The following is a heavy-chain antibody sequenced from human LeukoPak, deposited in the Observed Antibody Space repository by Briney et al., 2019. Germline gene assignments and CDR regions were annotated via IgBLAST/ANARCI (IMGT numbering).Heavy chain of an antibody. CDR3: AKDQAAAGTFDY. J-gene: IGHJ4*02. CDR1: GFTFKSYA. V-gene: IGHV3-23*01. D-gene: IGHD6-13*01. Sequence: QPGGSLRLSCAASGFTFKSYAMTWVRQAPGKGLEWVSSISANDYNTYFADFVKGRFTISRDNSKNTLYLQMNSLRAEDTAVYYCAKDQAAAGTFDYWGQGTLVTVSS. CDR2: ISANDYNT.